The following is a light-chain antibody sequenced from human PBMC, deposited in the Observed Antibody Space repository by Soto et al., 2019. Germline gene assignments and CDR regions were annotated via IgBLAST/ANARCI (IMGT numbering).Light chain of an antibody. Sequence: QSVLTQPPSASGSPGQSVTISCTGTSSDVGGYNYVSWYQQHPGKAPKLMIYEVSKRPSGVPDRFSGSKSGNTASLTVSGLQAGDEADYYCRSYAGSKGVFGGGTKLTVL. J-gene: IGLJ2*01. CDR1: SSDVGGYNY. CDR2: EVS. V-gene: IGLV2-8*01. CDR3: RSYAGSKGV.